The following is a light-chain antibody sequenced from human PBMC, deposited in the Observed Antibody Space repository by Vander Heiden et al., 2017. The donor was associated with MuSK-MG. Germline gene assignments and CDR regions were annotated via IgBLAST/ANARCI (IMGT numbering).Light chain of an antibody. CDR2: KAS. CDR3: QQYNSYPVT. Sequence: DILMTQSPSTLSASVGDRVTITCRASQSISNWLAWLQKKPGKAPNLLIYKASTLESGVPSRFSGSGSGKEFTLTISSLQPDDVATYYCQQYNSYPVTFGQGTKVEIK. CDR1: QSISNW. J-gene: IGKJ1*01. V-gene: IGKV1-5*03.